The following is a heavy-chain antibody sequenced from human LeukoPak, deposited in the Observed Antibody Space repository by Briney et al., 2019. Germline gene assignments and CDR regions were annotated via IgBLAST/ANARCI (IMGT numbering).Heavy chain of an antibody. Sequence: KPSETLSLTCAVYGGSLSGYYWSWIRQPPGKGLEWIGEINHSGSTNYNPSLKSRVTISVDTSKNQFSLKLSSVSAADTAVYYCARGSYYGSGSYYSGDYFDYWGQGTLVTVSS. CDR1: GGSLSGYY. V-gene: IGHV4-34*01. CDR3: ARGSYYGSGSYYSGDYFDY. D-gene: IGHD3-10*01. J-gene: IGHJ4*02. CDR2: INHSGST.